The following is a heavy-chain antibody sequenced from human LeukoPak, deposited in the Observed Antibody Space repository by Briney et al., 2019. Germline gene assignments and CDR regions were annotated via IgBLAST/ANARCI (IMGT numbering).Heavy chain of an antibody. D-gene: IGHD3-16*01. CDR1: GFSFSSHW. Sequence: GGSLRLSCAGSGFSFSSHWMSWVRRAPGKGLEWVANTNDDGSEKNYVDSVKGRFTISRDNAKKSLFLQMNSLRADDTAVYFCLREEGAWGQGTLVTVSS. V-gene: IGHV3-7*01. CDR2: TNDDGSEK. J-gene: IGHJ5*02. CDR3: LREEGA.